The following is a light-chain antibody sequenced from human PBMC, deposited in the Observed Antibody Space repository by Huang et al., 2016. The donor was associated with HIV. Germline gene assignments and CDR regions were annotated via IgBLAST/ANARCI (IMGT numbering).Light chain of an antibody. Sequence: DIQMTQSPSSLSASVGDRVTITCRASQTISNHISWYQQKPGEAPNLLIYDASTLQRGVPTRFRCSGSGTDFPLTISRLPPEGFSTYYCQQGHTSLGTFGQGTKVAI. CDR3: QQGHTSLGT. CDR2: DAS. V-gene: IGKV1-39*01. CDR1: QTISNH. J-gene: IGKJ1*01.